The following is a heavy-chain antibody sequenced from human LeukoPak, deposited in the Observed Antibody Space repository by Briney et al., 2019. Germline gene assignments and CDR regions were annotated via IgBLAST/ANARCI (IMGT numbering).Heavy chain of an antibody. J-gene: IGHJ4*02. V-gene: IGHV3-7*05. CDR2: IKEDGSEK. CDR3: AVSSSWYLTFDY. Sequence: PGGSLRLSCAASGFIFSSYWMSWVRQAPGKGLQWVANIKEDGSEKYYVDSVKGRFTISRDNAKNSLYLQMNSLRAEDTAVNYCAVSSSWYLTFDYWGQGTLVTVSS. D-gene: IGHD6-13*01. CDR1: GFIFSSYW.